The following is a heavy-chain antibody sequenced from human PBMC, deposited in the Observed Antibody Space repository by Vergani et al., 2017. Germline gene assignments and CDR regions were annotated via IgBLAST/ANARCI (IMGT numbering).Heavy chain of an antibody. Sequence: QVQLVQSGAEVKKPGASVKVSCKASGYTFTSYGISWVRQAPGQGLEWMGWIRAYNGNTNYAQKLQGRVTMTTVTYTSPAYMELRSLRSDDTAVYYCAREIGGYSSSWYDYLYYYYYMDVWGKGTTVTVSS. J-gene: IGHJ6*03. V-gene: IGHV1-18*01. CDR2: IRAYNGNT. D-gene: IGHD6-13*01. CDR3: AREIGGYSSSWYDYLYYYYYMDV. CDR1: GYTFTSYG.